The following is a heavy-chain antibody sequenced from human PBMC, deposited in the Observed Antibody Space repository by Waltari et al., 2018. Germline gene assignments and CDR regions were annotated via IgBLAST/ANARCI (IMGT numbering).Heavy chain of an antibody. CDR2: IYHSGST. CDR3: ATYSSGPGY. CDR1: GYSISSGYY. J-gene: IGHJ4*02. D-gene: IGHD6-19*01. Sequence: QVQLQESGPGLVKPSETLSLTCAVSGYSISSGYYWGWIRQPPGKGLEWIGSIYHSGSTYYNPSLKSRVTISVDTSKNQFSLKLSSVTAADTAVYYCATYSSGPGYWGQGTLVTVSS. V-gene: IGHV4-38-2*01.